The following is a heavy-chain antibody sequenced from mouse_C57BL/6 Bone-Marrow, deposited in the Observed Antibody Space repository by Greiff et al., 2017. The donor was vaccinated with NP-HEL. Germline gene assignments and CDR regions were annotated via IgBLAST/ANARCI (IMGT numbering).Heavy chain of an antibody. CDR2: IYPGSGNT. CDR3: ARGEDGYYYWYCDV. D-gene: IGHD2-3*01. Sequence: QVQLQQSGAELVRPGASVKLSCKASGYTFTDYYINWVKQRPGQGLEWIARIYPGSGNTYYTEKFKGKATLTAEKSSSTAYMQLSRLTSEDSAVYFCARGEDGYYYWYCDVWGTGTTVTVSS. J-gene: IGHJ1*03. V-gene: IGHV1-76*01. CDR1: GYTFTDYY.